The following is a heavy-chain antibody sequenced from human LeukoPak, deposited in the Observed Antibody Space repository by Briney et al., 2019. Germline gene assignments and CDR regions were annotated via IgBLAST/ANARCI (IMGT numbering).Heavy chain of an antibody. V-gene: IGHV1-2*04. D-gene: IGHD5-24*01. CDR3: AREGDGYNYFDY. J-gene: IGHJ4*02. CDR2: INPNSGGT. Sequence: ASVKVSCKASGYTFTSYGISWVRQAPGQGLEWMGWINPNSGGTNYAQKFQGWVTMTRDTSISTAYMELSRLRSDDTAVYYCAREGDGYNYFDYWGQGTLVTVSS. CDR1: GYTFTSYG.